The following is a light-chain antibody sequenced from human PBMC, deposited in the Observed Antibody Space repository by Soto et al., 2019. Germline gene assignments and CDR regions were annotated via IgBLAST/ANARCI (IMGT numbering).Light chain of an antibody. Sequence: QAVVTQPPSASGTPGQRVTISCSGGIFNIGTNPVNWYQQLPGTAPKLLIFNNDQRPSGVPDRFSGSKSGTSASLAISGLQSEDEADYYCATWDDSLNGPVFGGGTKLTVL. CDR3: ATWDDSLNGPV. V-gene: IGLV1-44*01. CDR2: NND. CDR1: IFNIGTNP. J-gene: IGLJ2*01.